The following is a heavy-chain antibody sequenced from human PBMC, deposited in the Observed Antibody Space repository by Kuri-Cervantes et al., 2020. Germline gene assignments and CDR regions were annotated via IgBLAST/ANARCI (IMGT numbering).Heavy chain of an antibody. Sequence: GESLKIYCAASGFTFSSYAMSWVRQAPGKGLEWVSAISGSGGSTYYADSVKGRFTISRDNSKNTLYLQMNSLRAEDTAVYYCAKEVPYYDFWSGYYPSGMDVWGQGTTVTVSS. CDR1: GFTFSSYA. D-gene: IGHD3-3*01. J-gene: IGHJ6*02. CDR2: ISGSGGST. V-gene: IGHV3-23*01. CDR3: AKEVPYYDFWSGYYPSGMDV.